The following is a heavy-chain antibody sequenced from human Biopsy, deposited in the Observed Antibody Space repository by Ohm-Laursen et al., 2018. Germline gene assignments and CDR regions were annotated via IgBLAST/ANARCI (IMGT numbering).Heavy chain of an antibody. CDR1: GYSFTSYY. CDR2: INPSGSTT. J-gene: IGHJ4*02. Sequence: GASVKVSCKASGYSFTSYYMHWVRQAPGQGLEWMGMINPSGSTTSYLQIFQGRVTMTRDTSESTVYMELSSLRSADTAVYFCARNTGWYGDLYYFDYWGQGTLVTVSS. CDR3: ARNTGWYGDLYYFDY. V-gene: IGHV1-46*01. D-gene: IGHD6-19*01.